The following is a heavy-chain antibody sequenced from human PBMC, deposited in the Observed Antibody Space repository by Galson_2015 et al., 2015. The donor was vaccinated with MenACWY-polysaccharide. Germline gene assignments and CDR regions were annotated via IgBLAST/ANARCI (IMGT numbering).Heavy chain of an antibody. CDR1: GFTLSPNG. D-gene: IGHD2/OR15-2a*01. J-gene: IGHJ6*02. CDR2: IQYHGGTK. V-gene: IGHV3-30*02. Sequence: SLRLSCAASGFTLSPNGMHWVRQAPGKGLEWVAFIQYHGGTKNFVDSVKGSFTISRDNSKDTLFLQMNNLRPEDTAVYYCARGIDFGTDVWGQGTTVAVSS. CDR3: ARGIDFGTDV.